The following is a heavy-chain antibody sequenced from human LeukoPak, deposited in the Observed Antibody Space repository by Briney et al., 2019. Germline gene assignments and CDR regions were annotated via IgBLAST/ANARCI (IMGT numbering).Heavy chain of an antibody. CDR2: IDNGGSP. D-gene: IGHD4/OR15-4a*01. V-gene: IGHV4-59*01. CDR3: ARDLGPVANDYYFDY. J-gene: IGHJ4*02. CDR1: GGSISSYY. Sequence: PSETLSLTCTISGGSISSYYWSWIRQPPGKELEWIGYIDNGGSPKYNPSLKSRVTISVVTSKNQFSLKLSSVTAADTAVYYCARDLGPVANDYYFDYWGQGTLVTVSS.